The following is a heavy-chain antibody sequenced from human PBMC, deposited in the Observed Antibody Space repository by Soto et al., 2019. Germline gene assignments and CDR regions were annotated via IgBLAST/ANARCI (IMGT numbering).Heavy chain of an antibody. J-gene: IGHJ5*02. Sequence: SETLSVTCTASGGSIISGGYYWIWIRQHPGKGLEWIGYIYYSGSTYYNPSLKSRVTISVDTSKNQFSLKLSSVTAADTAVYYCARAGGSGYYYDHWGQGTLVTVSS. CDR2: IYYSGST. V-gene: IGHV4-31*03. CDR1: GGSIISGGYY. CDR3: ARAGGSGYYYDH. D-gene: IGHD3-22*01.